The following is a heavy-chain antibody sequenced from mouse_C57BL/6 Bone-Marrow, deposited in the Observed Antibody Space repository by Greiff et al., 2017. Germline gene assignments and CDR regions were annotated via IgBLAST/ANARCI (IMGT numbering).Heavy chain of an antibody. CDR3: ARHGGLRPLDY. J-gene: IGHJ2*01. CDR2: ISSGGSYT. D-gene: IGHD2-4*01. V-gene: IGHV5-6*01. CDR1: GFTFSSYG. Sequence: EVQVVESGGDLVKPGGSLKLSCAASGFTFSSYGMSWVRQTPDKRLEWVATISSGGSYTYYPDSVKGRFTISRDNGKNTLYLQMSSLKSEDTAMYYCARHGGLRPLDYWGQGTTLTVSS.